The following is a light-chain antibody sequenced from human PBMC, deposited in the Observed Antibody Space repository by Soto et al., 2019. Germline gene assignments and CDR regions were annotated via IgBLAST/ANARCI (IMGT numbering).Light chain of an antibody. J-gene: IGLJ2*01. CDR3: SSYTIDTTPV. CDR1: SSDVGGYAY. V-gene: IGLV2-14*01. CDR2: EVS. Sequence: QSVLTQPASVSGSPGQSITISCTGTSSDVGGYAYVSWYQQYPGKAPKLAISEVSNRPSGISHRFSGSRSGHTASLTISGLQAEDESYYYCSSYTIDTTPVFGGGTKVTVL.